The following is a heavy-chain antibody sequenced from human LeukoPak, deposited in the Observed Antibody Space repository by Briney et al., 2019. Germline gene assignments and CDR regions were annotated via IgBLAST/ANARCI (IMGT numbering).Heavy chain of an antibody. D-gene: IGHD6-6*01. CDR3: AREEYSSSSFDY. CDR1: GSTFSSYA. J-gene: IGHJ4*02. V-gene: IGHV3-30-3*01. CDR2: ISYDGSNK. Sequence: GGSLRLSCSASGSTFSSYAMHWVRQAPGKGLEWVAVISYDGSNKYYADSVKGRFTISRDNSKNTLYLQMNSLRAEDTAVYYCAREEYSSSSFDYWGQGTLVTVSS.